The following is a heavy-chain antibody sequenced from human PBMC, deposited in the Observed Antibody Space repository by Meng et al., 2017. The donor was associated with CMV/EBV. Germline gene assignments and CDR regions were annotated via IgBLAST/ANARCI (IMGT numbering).Heavy chain of an antibody. CDR3: ARAAPDYYDSSGPPDY. J-gene: IGHJ4*02. D-gene: IGHD3-22*01. CDR1: GGSISSGDYY. V-gene: IGHV4-30-4*08. Sequence: QVQLQEAGPGLVKPSQTLSLTRPVSGGSISSGDYYWSWIRQPPGKGLEWIGYIYYSGSTYYNPSLKSRVTISVDTSKNQFSLKLSSVTAADTAVYYCARAAPDYYDSSGPPDYWGQGTLVTVSS. CDR2: IYYSGST.